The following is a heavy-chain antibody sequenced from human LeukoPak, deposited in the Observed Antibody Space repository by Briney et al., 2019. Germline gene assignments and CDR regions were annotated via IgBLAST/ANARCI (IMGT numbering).Heavy chain of an antibody. D-gene: IGHD3-10*01. CDR2: IIPIFGTA. CDR1: GGTFSSYA. Sequence: SVKVSCKASGGTFSSYAISWVRQAPGQGPEWMGGIIPIFGTANYAQKFQGRVTITTDESTSTAYMELSSLRSEGTAVYYCASWYYGSGSYYTPAKGSFDIWGQGTMVTVSS. V-gene: IGHV1-69*05. J-gene: IGHJ3*02. CDR3: ASWYYGSGSYYTPAKGSFDI.